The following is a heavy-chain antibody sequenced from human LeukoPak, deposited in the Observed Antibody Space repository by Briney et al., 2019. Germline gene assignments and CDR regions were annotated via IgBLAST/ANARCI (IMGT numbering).Heavy chain of an antibody. D-gene: IGHD1-26*01. J-gene: IGHJ4*02. Sequence: AASVKVSCKASGYTFTGYYMHWVRQAPGQGLEWRGWINPNSGGTNYAQKFQGRVTMTRDTSTSTAYMELSRLRSDDTAVYYCARDYGGSYDPPIDYWGQGTLVTVSS. V-gene: IGHV1-2*02. CDR2: INPNSGGT. CDR3: ARDYGGSYDPPIDY. CDR1: GYTFTGYY.